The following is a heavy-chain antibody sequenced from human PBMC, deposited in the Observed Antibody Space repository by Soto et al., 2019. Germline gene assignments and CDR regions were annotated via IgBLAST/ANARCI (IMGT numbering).Heavy chain of an antibody. J-gene: IGHJ3*02. CDR1: GFTFSIYS. V-gene: IGHV3-21*01. D-gene: IGHD1-26*01. Sequence: PGGSLRLSCAASGFTFSIYSMNWVRQAPGKGLEWVSSISSSSSYIYYADSVKGRFTISRDNAKNSLYLQMNSLRAEDTAVYYCAHWVGATLADDPFDIWGQGTMVTVS. CDR3: AHWVGATLADDPFDI. CDR2: ISSSSSYI.